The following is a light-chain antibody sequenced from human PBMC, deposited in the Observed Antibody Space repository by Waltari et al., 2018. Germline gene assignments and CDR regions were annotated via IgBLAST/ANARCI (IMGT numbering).Light chain of an antibody. J-gene: IGKJ3*01. CDR1: QRVSSSY. CDR3: QQYGSS. CDR2: GAS. Sequence: EIVLTQSPGTLSLSPGERATLSCRAIQRVSSSYLAWYQQKPGQAPRLLIYGASSRATGIPDRFSGSGSGTDFTLTISRLEPEDFAVYYCQQYGSSFGPGTKVDIK. V-gene: IGKV3-20*01.